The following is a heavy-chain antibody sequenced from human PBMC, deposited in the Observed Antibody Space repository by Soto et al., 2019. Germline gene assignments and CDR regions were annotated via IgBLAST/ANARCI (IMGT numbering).Heavy chain of an antibody. V-gene: IGHV4-34*01. D-gene: IGHD3-3*01. J-gene: IGHJ5*02. CDR2: IYYSGST. CDR1: GGSFSGYY. Sequence: SETLSLTCAVYGGSFSGYYWTWIRQPPGTGLEWIGYIYYSGSTYYNPSLKSRVTISVDTSKNQFSLKLSSVTAADTAVYYCARWWSGSRQGFDPWGQGTLVTVSS. CDR3: ARWWSGSRQGFDP.